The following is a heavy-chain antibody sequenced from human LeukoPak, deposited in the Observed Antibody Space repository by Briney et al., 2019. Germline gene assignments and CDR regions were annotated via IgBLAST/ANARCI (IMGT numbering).Heavy chain of an antibody. CDR1: GFTFDDYA. J-gene: IGHJ4*02. CDR2: ISWDGGST. CDR3: AKAEHPGLLWFGELDY. Sequence: GGSLRLSCAASGFTFDDYAMHWVRQAPGKGLEWVSLISWDGGSTYYADSVKGRFTISRDNSKNSLYLQMNSLRAEDTALYYCAKAEHPGLLWFGELDYWGQGTLVTVSS. V-gene: IGHV3-43D*03. D-gene: IGHD3-10*01.